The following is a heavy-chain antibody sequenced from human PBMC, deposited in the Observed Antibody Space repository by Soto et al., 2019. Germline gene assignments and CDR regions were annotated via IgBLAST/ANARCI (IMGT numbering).Heavy chain of an antibody. CDR3: ARAVLGSSSWSTSNDAFDI. CDR2: INHSGGT. V-gene: IGHV4-34*01. D-gene: IGHD6-13*01. CDR1: GGSFSGYY. Sequence: QVQLQQWGAGLLKPSETLSLTCAVYGGSFSGYYWTWIRQPPGKGLEWIGEINHSGGTNYNPSLKSRVTISEDTAKNQCSLKLSSVTAADTALYYCARAVLGSSSWSTSNDAFDIWGQGTMVTVSS. J-gene: IGHJ3*02.